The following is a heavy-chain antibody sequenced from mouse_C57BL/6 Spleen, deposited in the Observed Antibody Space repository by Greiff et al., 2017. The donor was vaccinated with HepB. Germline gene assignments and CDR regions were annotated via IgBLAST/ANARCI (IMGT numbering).Heavy chain of an antibody. CDR1: GYAFSSYW. D-gene: IGHD2-3*01. Sequence: QVHVKQSGAELVKPGASVKISCKASGYAFSSYWMNWVKQRPGKGLEWIGQIYPGDGDTNYNGKFKGKATLTADKSSSTAYMQLSSLTSEDSAVYFCARSGLLRGYVGWYFDVWGTGTTVTVSS. CDR2: IYPGDGDT. V-gene: IGHV1-80*01. J-gene: IGHJ1*03. CDR3: ARSGLLRGYVGWYFDV.